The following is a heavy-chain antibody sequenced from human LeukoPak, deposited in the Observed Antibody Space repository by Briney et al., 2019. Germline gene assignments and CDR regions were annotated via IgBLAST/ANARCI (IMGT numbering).Heavy chain of an antibody. CDR1: GYTFTSYG. D-gene: IGHD7-27*01. V-gene: IGHV1-18*01. Sequence: ASVKVSCKASGYTFTSYGISWVRQAPGQGLEWMGWISAYNGNTNFAQKLQDRVTMTTDTSTSTAYMELRSLRSDDTAVYYCARAEKPNWGNYYYYCLDVWGKGTTVTVSS. J-gene: IGHJ6*03. CDR3: ARAEKPNWGNYYYYCLDV. CDR2: ISAYNGNT.